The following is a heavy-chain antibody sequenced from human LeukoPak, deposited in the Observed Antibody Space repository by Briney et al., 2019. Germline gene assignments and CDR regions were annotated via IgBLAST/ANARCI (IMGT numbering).Heavy chain of an antibody. CDR1: GFTFTSSA. Sequence: SVKVSCKASGFTFTSSAMQWVLQARGQRLEWIGWIVVGSGNTNYAQKFQERVTITRDMSINTAYLQWSSLRASDTATYYCVRPLSGIGVNDYVDVWGKGTTVTVSS. V-gene: IGHV1-58*02. J-gene: IGHJ6*03. CDR2: IVVGSGNT. D-gene: IGHD7-27*01. CDR3: VRPLSGIGVNDYVDV.